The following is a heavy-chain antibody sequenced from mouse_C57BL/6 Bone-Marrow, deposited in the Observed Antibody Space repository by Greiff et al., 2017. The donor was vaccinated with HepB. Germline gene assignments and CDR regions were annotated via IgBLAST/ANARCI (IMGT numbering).Heavy chain of an antibody. CDR1: GFSLTSYG. CDR3: ANYGNYAMDY. V-gene: IGHV2-4*01. CDR2: IWSGGST. Sequence: VQLQQSGPGLVQPSQSLSITCTVSGFSLTSYGVHWVRQPPGKGLEWLGVIWSGGSTDYNAAFISRLSISKDNSKSQVFFKMNRLQADDTAIYYCANYGNYAMDYWGQGTSVTVSS. D-gene: IGHD1-1*01. J-gene: IGHJ4*01.